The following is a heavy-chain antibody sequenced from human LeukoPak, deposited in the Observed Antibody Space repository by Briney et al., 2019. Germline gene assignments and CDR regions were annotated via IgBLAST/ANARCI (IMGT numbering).Heavy chain of an antibody. D-gene: IGHD2-2*01. CDR2: TYYRSTWYN. Sequence: SQTLSLTCAISGDSVSSNSVTWNWIRQSPSRGLEWLGRTYYRSTWYNDYAVSVRGRITVNPDTSKNQFSLHLNSVTAADTAVYYCATGPFYCSSTSCYVDYWGQGTLVTVSS. J-gene: IGHJ4*02. CDR3: ATGPFYCSSTSCYVDY. V-gene: IGHV6-1*01. CDR1: GDSVSSNSVT.